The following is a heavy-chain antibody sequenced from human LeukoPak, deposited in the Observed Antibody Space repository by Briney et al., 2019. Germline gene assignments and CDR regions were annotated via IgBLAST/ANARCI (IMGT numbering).Heavy chain of an antibody. CDR2: INPSGGST. J-gene: IGHJ4*02. Sequence: GASVKVSCKASGYTFTSYYMHWVRQAPGQGLEWMGIINPSGGSTSYAQKFQGRVTMTRDTSTSTVYMELGSLRSEDTAVYYCARDYGDYVALDYWGQGTLVTVSS. D-gene: IGHD4-17*01. CDR3: ARDYGDYVALDY. V-gene: IGHV1-46*01. CDR1: GYTFTSYY.